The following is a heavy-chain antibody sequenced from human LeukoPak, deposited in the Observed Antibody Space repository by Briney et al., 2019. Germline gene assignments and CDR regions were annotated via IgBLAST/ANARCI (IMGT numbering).Heavy chain of an antibody. V-gene: IGHV4-59*01. CDR2: TYYSGST. D-gene: IGHD3-22*01. Sequence: SETLSLTCTVSGGSISSYYWSWIRQPPGKGLEWIGYTYYSGSTNYNPSLKSRVTISVDTSKNQFSLKLSSVTAADTAVYYCARGSGLYDSSGYYPLWVDAFDIWGQGTMVTVSS. CDR3: ARGSGLYDSSGYYPLWVDAFDI. J-gene: IGHJ3*02. CDR1: GGSISSYY.